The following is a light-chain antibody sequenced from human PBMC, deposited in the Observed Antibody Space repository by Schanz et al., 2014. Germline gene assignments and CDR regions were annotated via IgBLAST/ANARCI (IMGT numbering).Light chain of an antibody. V-gene: IGLV2-23*01. J-gene: IGLJ2*01. Sequence: QSALTQPASVSGSPGQSITISCTGTSSDVGNYNLVSWYQQHPGKAPKLMIYEGSRRPSGVSNRFSGSKSGNTASLTISGLQAEDEADYYCCSYAGRFTWVFGGGTKLTVL. CDR2: EGS. CDR3: CSYAGRFTWV. CDR1: SSDVGNYNL.